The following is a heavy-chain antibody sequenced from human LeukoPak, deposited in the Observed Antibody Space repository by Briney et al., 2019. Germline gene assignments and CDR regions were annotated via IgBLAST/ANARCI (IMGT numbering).Heavy chain of an antibody. Sequence: GGSLRLSCAASEFTFSSHQMSWVSQAPGKGLEWVAKITQDGSEKYYMDSVKGRFIISRDNGKNSLYLQMNSLRVDDTAVYYCARDWRQDNAFDLWGQGTMVTVSS. D-gene: IGHD2-15*01. V-gene: IGHV3-7*01. CDR1: EFTFSSHQ. CDR2: ITQDGSEK. CDR3: ARDWRQDNAFDL. J-gene: IGHJ3*01.